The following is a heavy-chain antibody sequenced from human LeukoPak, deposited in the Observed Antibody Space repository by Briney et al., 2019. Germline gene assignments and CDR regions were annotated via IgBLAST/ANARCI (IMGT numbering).Heavy chain of an antibody. V-gene: IGHV3-33*01. J-gene: IGHJ4*02. D-gene: IGHD3-22*01. CDR1: GFTFSSNG. CDR2: IWYDGSNK. Sequence: GRSLRLSCAASGFTFSSNGMHWVRQAPGKGLEWVGVIWYDGSNKYYADSVKGRFTISRDNSKNTLYLQMNSLRAEDTAVYYCARDRGDYYDSSGTRGYFDYWGQGTLVTVSS. CDR3: ARDRGDYYDSSGTRGYFDY.